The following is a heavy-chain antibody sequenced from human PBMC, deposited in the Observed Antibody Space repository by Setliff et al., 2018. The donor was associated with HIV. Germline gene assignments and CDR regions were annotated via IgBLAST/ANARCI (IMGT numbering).Heavy chain of an antibody. CDR2: IYYSGST. D-gene: IGHD7-27*01. Sequence: PSETLSLTCTVSGDSTSSSSSYWGWIRQPPGKGLEWIGSIYYSGSTYYNPSLKSRVTISVDTSKNQISLKLNSVTAADTAVYYCARCRLNGGFNLWGQGTLVTVSS. J-gene: IGHJ5*02. V-gene: IGHV4-39*01. CDR1: GDSTSSSSSY. CDR3: ARCRLNGGFNL.